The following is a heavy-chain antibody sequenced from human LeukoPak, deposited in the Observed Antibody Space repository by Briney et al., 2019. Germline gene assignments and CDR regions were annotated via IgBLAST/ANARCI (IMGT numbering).Heavy chain of an antibody. CDR1: GGTFSSYA. V-gene: IGHV1-69*13. CDR3: ARARYCSGGSCYHDYYYGMDV. CDR2: IIPIFGTA. J-gene: IGHJ6*02. D-gene: IGHD2-15*01. Sequence: GASVKVSCKDSGGTFSSYAISWVRQAPGQGLEWMGGIIPIFGTANYAQKSQGRVTITADESTSTAYMELSSLRSEDTAVYYCARARYCSGGSCYHDYYYGMDVWGQGTTVTVSS.